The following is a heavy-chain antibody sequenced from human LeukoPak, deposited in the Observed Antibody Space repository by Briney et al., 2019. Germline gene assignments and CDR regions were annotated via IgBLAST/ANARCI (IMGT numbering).Heavy chain of an antibody. CDR2: VRFDGNNN. J-gene: IGHJ4*02. D-gene: IGHD2-8*01. V-gene: IGHV3-30*02. Sequence: QPGGSLRLSCAASGFTFSSYAMSWVRQAPGKGLEWVAFVRFDGNNNYYADSVKGRFTSSRDNSKNTLFLQMNSLRAEDTAVYYCAKDRAVYADPLLDFDYWGQGILVTVSS. CDR1: GFTFSSYA. CDR3: AKDRAVYADPLLDFDY.